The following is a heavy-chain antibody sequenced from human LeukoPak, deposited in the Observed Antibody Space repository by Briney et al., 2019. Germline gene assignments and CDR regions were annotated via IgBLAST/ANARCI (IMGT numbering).Heavy chain of an antibody. CDR2: ISAYSGNT. CDR3: ASAHLYYYYGMDV. Sequence: ASVTVSCTASGYTFTSYGISWVRPAPGQGLEWMGWISAYSGNTNYAQKLQGRVTMTTDTSTSTAYMELRSLRSDDTAVYYCASAHLYYYYGMDVWGQGTTVTVSS. CDR1: GYTFTSYG. V-gene: IGHV1-18*01. J-gene: IGHJ6*02.